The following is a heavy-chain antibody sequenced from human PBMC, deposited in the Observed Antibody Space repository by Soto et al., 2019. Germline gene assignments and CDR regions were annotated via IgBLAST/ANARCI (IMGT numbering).Heavy chain of an antibody. CDR3: ARYTGYSSGQVPDSFDI. D-gene: IGHD6-19*01. V-gene: IGHV3-21*01. Sequence: EVQLVESGGGLVKPGGSLRLSCAASGFTFSSYSMIWVRQAPGKGLEWVSCISTSSNYIFYGDSVKGRFTISRDNAKKSLYLQMNSLRAEDTAVYYCARYTGYSSGQVPDSFDIWGQGTMVTVSS. J-gene: IGHJ3*02. CDR2: ISTSSNYI. CDR1: GFTFSSYS.